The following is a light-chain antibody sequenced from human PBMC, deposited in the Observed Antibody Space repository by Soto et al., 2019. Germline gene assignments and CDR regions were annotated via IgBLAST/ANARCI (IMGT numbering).Light chain of an antibody. J-gene: IGKJ3*01. CDR2: DAS. Sequence: DIQMTQSPSSLSASVGDRVTITCQASQDITSYLNWYQHKPGKAPKLLIYDASILEAGVPPRFSGSGSGTDFTPPISSLQPEDVATYYCQHCDYLPIFGPGTTVDFK. CDR1: QDITSY. CDR3: QHCDYLPI. V-gene: IGKV1-33*01.